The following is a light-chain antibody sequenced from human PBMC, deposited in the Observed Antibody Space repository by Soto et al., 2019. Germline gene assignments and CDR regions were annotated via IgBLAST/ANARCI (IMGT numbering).Light chain of an antibody. CDR1: QSVCSSY. CDR3: QQYGSSSYT. J-gene: IGKJ2*01. V-gene: IGKV3-20*01. Sequence: EIVWTQSPGTLSLSPGERATLSCRASQSVCSSYLAWYQQKPGQAPRLLIYGASNRATGTPDRFSGSGSGKDFTLTISGLEPEDFAVYYCQQYGSSSYTFGQGTKLEIK. CDR2: GAS.